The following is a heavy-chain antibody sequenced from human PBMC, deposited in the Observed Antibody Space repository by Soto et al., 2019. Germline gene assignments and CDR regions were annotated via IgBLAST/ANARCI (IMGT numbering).Heavy chain of an antibody. CDR1: GFSLTTSGVG. CDR2: ISWDDDK. V-gene: IGHV2-5*02. J-gene: IGHJ4*02. D-gene: IGHD3-3*01. Sequence: QITLNESGPTVVKPAETLTLTCTFSGFSLTTSGVGVGWIRQSPGKAPEWLALISWDDDKRYSASLKSRLTITKDTAKTQVVLTMASVDPADTATYYCAHRILRTVFGLVTTTAIYFDFWGQGTPVVVSS. CDR3: AHRILRTVFGLVTTTAIYFDF.